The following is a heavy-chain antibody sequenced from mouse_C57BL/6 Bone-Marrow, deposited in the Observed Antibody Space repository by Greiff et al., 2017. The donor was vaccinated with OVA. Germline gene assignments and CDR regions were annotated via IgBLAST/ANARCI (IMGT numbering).Heavy chain of an antibody. CDR1: GYTFTDYY. D-gene: IGHD1-1*01. Sequence: EVQLQQSGPELVKPGASVKISCKASGYTFTDYYMNWVKQSHGKSLEWIGDINPNNGGTSYNQKFKGKATLTVDKSSSTAYMELRSLTSEDSAVYYCARGYYGSPPWYFDIWGTGTTVTVSS. CDR3: ARGYYGSPPWYFDI. CDR2: INPNNGGT. J-gene: IGHJ1*03. V-gene: IGHV1-26*01.